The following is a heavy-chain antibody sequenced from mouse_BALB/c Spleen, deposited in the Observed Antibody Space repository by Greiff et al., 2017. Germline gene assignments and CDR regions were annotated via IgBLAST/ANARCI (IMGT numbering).Heavy chain of an antibody. CDR2: IDPYNGGT. Sequence: EVKLMESGPELVKPGASVKVSCKASGYAFTSYNMYWVKQSHGKSLEWIGYIDPYNGGTSYNQKFKGKATLTVDKSSSTAYMHLNSLTSEDSAVYYCARGGYYGSSYVPNAMDYWGQGTSVTVSS. CDR1: GYAFTSYN. J-gene: IGHJ4*01. V-gene: IGHV1S135*01. D-gene: IGHD1-1*01. CDR3: ARGGYYGSSYVPNAMDY.